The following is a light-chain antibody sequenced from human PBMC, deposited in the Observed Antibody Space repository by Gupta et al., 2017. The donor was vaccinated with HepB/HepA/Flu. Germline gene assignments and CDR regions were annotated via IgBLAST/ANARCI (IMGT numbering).Light chain of an antibody. V-gene: IGKV3-15*01. Sequence: EIVMTQSPATLSVSPGGRATLSCRASQSINSNLAWYQQKPGQPPRLLIYGASSRATGIPASFSGSGYGTEFTLTISSRQSEDVAVYYCQQHDNWPPFTFGGGTKVEIK. CDR3: QQHDNWPPFT. CDR1: QSINSN. CDR2: GAS. J-gene: IGKJ4*01.